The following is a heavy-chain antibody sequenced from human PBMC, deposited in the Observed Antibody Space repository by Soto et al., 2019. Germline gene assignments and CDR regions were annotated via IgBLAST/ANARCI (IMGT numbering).Heavy chain of an antibody. Sequence: QVQLVESGGGVVQPGRSLTLSCAASGFPFTSYAIHWVRQAPGKGLEWVAVISHDGGSKNYADSVKGRFTNSRDNSKHTLYLQMNSLRYEDTAVYHCAGERHALDVWGLGTTVTVAS. J-gene: IGHJ6*02. CDR2: ISHDGGSK. V-gene: IGHV3-30-3*01. CDR3: AGERHALDV. CDR1: GFPFTSYA.